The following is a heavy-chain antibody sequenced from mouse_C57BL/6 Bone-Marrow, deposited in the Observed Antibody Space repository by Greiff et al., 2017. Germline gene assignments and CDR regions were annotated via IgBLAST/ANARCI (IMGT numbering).Heavy chain of an antibody. CDR2: ISPYNGVS. V-gene: IGHV1-31*01. CDR1: GYSFTGYY. CDR3: ARGIYYDYDGLGDYAMDY. Sequence: EVQLVESGPELVKPGASVKISCKASGYSFTGYYMHWVKQSHGNILDWIGYISPYNGVSSYNQKFKGKATLTVDKSSSTAYMGLRSLTSEDSAGYYCARGIYYDYDGLGDYAMDYWGQGTSVTVSS. D-gene: IGHD2-4*01. J-gene: IGHJ4*01.